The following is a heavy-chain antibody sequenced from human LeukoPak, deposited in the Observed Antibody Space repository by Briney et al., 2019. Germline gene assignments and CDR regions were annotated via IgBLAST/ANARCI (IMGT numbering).Heavy chain of an antibody. V-gene: IGHV5-51*01. CDR3: ARRRTDTGIAAQSWFDP. CDR2: IYPGDSDT. J-gene: IGHJ5*02. Sequence: GESLKISCKGSGYSFTSYWIGWVRQMPGKGLEWMGIIYPGDSDTRYSPSFQGQVTISADKSISTAYLQWSSLKASDTAMYYCARRRTDTGIAAQSWFDPWGQGTLATVSS. D-gene: IGHD6-13*01. CDR1: GYSFTSYW.